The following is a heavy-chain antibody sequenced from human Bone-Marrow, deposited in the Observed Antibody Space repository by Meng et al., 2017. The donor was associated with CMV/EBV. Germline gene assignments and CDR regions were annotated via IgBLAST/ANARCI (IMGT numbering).Heavy chain of an antibody. CDR1: GFTFSHYG. D-gene: IGHD3-3*01. Sequence: SLRISWGASGFTFSHYGMSWVRQAPGKGLEWVSVINSDGSSRYYADSVKGRFAISRDNSKNTLFLEMNSLSAEDTAVYYCARDFAPDYWGQGALVTVSS. V-gene: IGHV3-23*03. J-gene: IGHJ4*02. CDR3: ARDFAPDY. CDR2: INSDGSSR.